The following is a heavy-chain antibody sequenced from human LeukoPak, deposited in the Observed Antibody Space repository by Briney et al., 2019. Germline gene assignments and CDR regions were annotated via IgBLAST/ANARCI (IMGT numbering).Heavy chain of an antibody. CDR2: ISGSVGST. V-gene: IGHV3-23*01. D-gene: IGHD3-22*01. CDR1: GFTFSSYG. J-gene: IGHJ4*02. CDR3: AKASAMILGLRNHFDY. Sequence: PGGSLRLSCAASGFTFSSYGMSWVRQAPGKGLEWVSAISGSVGSTYYAESVKGRFTISRDNSKKTLYLQMNRLRAEDTGVYYCAKASAMILGLRNHFDYWGQGTLFTVSS.